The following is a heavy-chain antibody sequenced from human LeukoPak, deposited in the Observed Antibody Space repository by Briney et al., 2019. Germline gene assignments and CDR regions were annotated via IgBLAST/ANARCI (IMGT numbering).Heavy chain of an antibody. CDR2: IYHGGST. Sequence: SETLSLTCAVSGGSISNNNWWSWVRQPPGMGLEWIGEIYHGGSTNYNPSLKSRVTISVDTSKNQFSLRLSSVTAADTAVYYCARHRYYYDSSGYYYQPWGQGTLVTVSS. D-gene: IGHD3-22*01. CDR1: GGSISNNNW. V-gene: IGHV4-4*02. J-gene: IGHJ5*02. CDR3: ARHRYYYDSSGYYYQP.